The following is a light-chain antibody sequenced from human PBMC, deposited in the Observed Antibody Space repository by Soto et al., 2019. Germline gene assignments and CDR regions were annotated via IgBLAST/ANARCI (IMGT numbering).Light chain of an antibody. Sequence: QAVVTQEPSLTVSPGGTVTLTCASSTGAVTSGNYPSWFQQKPGQTPRTLIYTTNKTHSWTPARFSGSLLGDKAALTLSGAQPEDEAEYYCLLYYCGAQLVFGGGTKLTVL. CDR2: TTN. CDR3: LLYYCGAQLV. J-gene: IGLJ3*02. CDR1: TGAVTSGNY. V-gene: IGLV7-43*01.